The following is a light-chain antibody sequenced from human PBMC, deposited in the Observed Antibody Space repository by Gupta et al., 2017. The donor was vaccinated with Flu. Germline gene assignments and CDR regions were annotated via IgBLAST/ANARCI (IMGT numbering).Light chain of an antibody. CDR3: AAWDDSLKGV. Sequence: GSSSHIGRNGASLYQQLPGTSPKLLFYSNSRRPSGVPDRFSGSTSGTSASLAISGLQSEDEGDYYCAAWDDSLKGVFGSGTKVTVL. CDR1: SSHIGRNG. J-gene: IGLJ1*01. V-gene: IGLV1-44*01. CDR2: SNS.